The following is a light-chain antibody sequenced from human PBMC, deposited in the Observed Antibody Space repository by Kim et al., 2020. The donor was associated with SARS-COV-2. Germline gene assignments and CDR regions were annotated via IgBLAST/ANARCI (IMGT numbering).Light chain of an antibody. CDR2: LAS. CDR3: QHYSRFPYT. CDR1: ENIGTW. J-gene: IGKJ2*01. V-gene: IGKV1-5*03. Sequence: DIQMTQSPSTLSASVGDRVTITCRASENIGTWLAWYQQKPGRAPSLLIYLASTLESGVPSRFSGTGSGTEFSLIITSLQPDDVATYYCQHYSRFPYTFGQGTKLEI.